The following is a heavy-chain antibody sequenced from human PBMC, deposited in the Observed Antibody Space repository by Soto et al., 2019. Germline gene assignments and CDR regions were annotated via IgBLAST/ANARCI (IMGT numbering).Heavy chain of an antibody. CDR1: GGSFSYYY. CDR2: INHSGST. V-gene: IGHV4-34*01. Sequence: PSETLSLTCAVYGGSFSYYYWSWIRQPPGKGLEWIGEINHSGSTNYNPSLKSRVTISVDTSKNQFSLRLSSVTAADTAVFYCGKTYSRSSVIDLWGQGTLVTVS. D-gene: IGHD6-6*01. J-gene: IGHJ5*02. CDR3: GKTYSRSSVIDL.